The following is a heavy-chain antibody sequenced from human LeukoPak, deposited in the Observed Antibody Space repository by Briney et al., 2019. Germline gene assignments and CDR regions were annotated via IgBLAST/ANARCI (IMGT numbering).Heavy chain of an antibody. CDR1: GGSFSGYY. CDR2: INHSGST. V-gene: IGHV4-34*01. Sequence: SSETLSLTRAVYGGSFSGYYWSWIRQPPGKGLEWIGEINHSGSTNYNPSLKSRVTISVDTSKNQFSLKLSSVTAADTAVYYCARFYGSKGSIAAAGTGMDYWGQGTLVTVSS. J-gene: IGHJ4*02. CDR3: ARFYGSKGSIAAAGTGMDY. D-gene: IGHD6-13*01.